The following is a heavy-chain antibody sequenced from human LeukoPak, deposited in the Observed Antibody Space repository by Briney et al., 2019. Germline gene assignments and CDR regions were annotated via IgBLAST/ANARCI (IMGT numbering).Heavy chain of an antibody. CDR2: IGTAGDT. CDR3: ARAWRPYSNYGAFDI. D-gene: IGHD4-11*01. V-gene: IGHV3-13*01. CDR1: GFTFSSYD. J-gene: IGHJ3*02. Sequence: GGSLRLSCAASGFTFSSYDMHWVHQATGKGLEWVSAIGTAGDTYYPGSVKGRFTISRENAKNSLYLQMNSLRAGDTAVYYCARAWRPYSNYGAFDIWGQGTMVTVSS.